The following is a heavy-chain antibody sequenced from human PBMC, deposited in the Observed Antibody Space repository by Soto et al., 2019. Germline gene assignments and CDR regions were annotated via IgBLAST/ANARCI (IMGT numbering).Heavy chain of an antibody. CDR3: AKREVGGTRYFDY. CDR2: ISASGGSA. J-gene: IGHJ4*02. V-gene: IGHV3-23*01. Sequence: EVQLLESGGGLVQPGGSLRLSCAASGFTFSSSAMSWVRQAPGKGLEWVSAISASGGSAYYADSVKGRFTISRDNSKSTLYLQMNSLRAEDTAVYFCAKREVGGTRYFDYWGQGTLVTVSS. CDR1: GFTFSSSA. D-gene: IGHD1-26*01.